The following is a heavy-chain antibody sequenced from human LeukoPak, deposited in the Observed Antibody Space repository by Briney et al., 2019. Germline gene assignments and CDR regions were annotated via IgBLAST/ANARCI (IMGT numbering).Heavy chain of an antibody. D-gene: IGHD6-6*01. Sequence: ASVKVSCKASGYTFTSYYMHWVRQAPGQGLEWMGIINPSGGSTSYAQKFQGRVTMTRDTSTSTVYMELSSLRSEDTAVYYCARDQEEQLVSKILDYWGQGTLVTVSS. CDR2: INPSGGST. CDR3: ARDQEEQLVSKILDY. J-gene: IGHJ4*02. V-gene: IGHV1-46*01. CDR1: GYTFTSYY.